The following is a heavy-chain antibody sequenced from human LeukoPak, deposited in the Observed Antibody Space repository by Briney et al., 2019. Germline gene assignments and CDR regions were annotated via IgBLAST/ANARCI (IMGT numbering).Heavy chain of an antibody. CDR2: IYYSGST. CDR1: GGSVGRVSYY. Sequence: SETLSLTCTVSGGSVGRVSYYWSWIRQPPGKGLEWIGYIYYSGSTNYNPSLKSRVTISLDTSQNQFSLKLSSVTAADTAVYYCARLPLDAFDIWGQGTMVTVSS. V-gene: IGHV4-61*01. J-gene: IGHJ3*02. CDR3: ARLPLDAFDI.